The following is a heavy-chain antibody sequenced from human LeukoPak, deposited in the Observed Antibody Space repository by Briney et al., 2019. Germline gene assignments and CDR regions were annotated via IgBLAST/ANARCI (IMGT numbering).Heavy chain of an antibody. CDR1: GFTFSSYA. J-gene: IGHJ4*02. CDR3: AKSYNGYESKPDY. V-gene: IGHV3-23*01. Sequence: GGSLRLSCAASGFTFSSYAMSWVRQAPGKGLEWVSSISNSGGRTFYTDSVKGRFTISRDSSKITLYLQMNSLRAEDTAVYYCAKSYNGYESKPDYWGQGTLVTVSS. D-gene: IGHD5-12*01. CDR2: ISNSGGRT.